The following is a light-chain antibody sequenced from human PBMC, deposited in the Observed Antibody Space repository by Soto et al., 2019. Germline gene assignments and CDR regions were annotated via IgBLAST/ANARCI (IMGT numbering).Light chain of an antibody. V-gene: IGKV3-20*01. CDR3: QEYGSSPWT. CDR1: QSVSSSY. CDR2: GAS. J-gene: IGKJ1*01. Sequence: EIVLTQSPGTLSLSPGERATLSCRASQSVSSSYLAWYQQKPGQAPRLLIYGASSRATGIPDRFSGSGSGRDLTLTISRLEPEDFAVYYCQEYGSSPWTFGQGTKVEIQ.